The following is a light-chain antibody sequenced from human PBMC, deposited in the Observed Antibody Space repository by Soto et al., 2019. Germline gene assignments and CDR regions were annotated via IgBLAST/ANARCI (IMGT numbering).Light chain of an antibody. V-gene: IGKV3-11*01. CDR1: QSVSSS. CDR2: DAS. CDR3: QQRSNWPLS. Sequence: EIVLTQSPVTLSLSPGERATLSCRASQSVSSSLAWYQQKPGQAPRLLIYDASNRATGIPARFSGSGSETDFNLTVSSLEPEDFAVYYCQQRSNWPLSFGGETKVEIK. J-gene: IGKJ4*01.